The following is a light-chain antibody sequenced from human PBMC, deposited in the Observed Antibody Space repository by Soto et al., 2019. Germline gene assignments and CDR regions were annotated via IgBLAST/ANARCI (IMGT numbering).Light chain of an antibody. CDR1: QSINSW. CDR2: KAS. V-gene: IGKV1-5*03. Sequence: DIQLNQSPSTPSASVGDRVTITCRASQSINSWLAWYQQKPGKAPKLLVYKASSLESGVPSRFSGSGSGTEFTLTISTLQPDDFATYYCQQYEAYPLTFGGGTKVEI. CDR3: QQYEAYPLT. J-gene: IGKJ4*01.